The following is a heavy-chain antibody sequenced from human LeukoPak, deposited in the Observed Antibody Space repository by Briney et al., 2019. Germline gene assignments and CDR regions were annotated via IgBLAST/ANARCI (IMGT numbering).Heavy chain of an antibody. D-gene: IGHD3-3*01. J-gene: IGHJ6*03. Sequence: GGSLRPSCAASAFTFSSYAMSSVSQPPGNGLGWVLAIRGSGGSTNYADSVKGRFTISRDNSKNTLYLQMNSLRAEDTAVYYCAKVVTYYDFWSGRPSYYYYMDVWGKATTVTVSS. V-gene: IGHV3-23*01. CDR2: IRGSGGST. CDR1: AFTFSSYA. CDR3: AKVVTYYDFWSGRPSYYYYMDV.